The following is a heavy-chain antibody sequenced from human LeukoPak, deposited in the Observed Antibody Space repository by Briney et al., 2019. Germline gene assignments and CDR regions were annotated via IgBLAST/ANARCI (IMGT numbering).Heavy chain of an antibody. CDR1: GFTFSDYY. Sequence: AGSLRLSCAASGFTFSDYYMSWIRQAPGKGLEWVSYMSSSSTYTNYADSVKGRFTISRDNAKNSLYLQMNSLRAEDTAVYYCARDPVSSSWYGYFQHWGQGTLVSVSS. CDR2: MSSSSTYT. J-gene: IGHJ1*01. V-gene: IGHV3-11*05. D-gene: IGHD6-13*01. CDR3: ARDPVSSSWYGYFQH.